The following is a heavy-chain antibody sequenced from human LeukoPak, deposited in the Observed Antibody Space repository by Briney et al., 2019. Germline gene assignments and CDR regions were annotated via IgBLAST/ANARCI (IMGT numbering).Heavy chain of an antibody. CDR1: GSSLSTSGVG. CDR3: AHQGHNYDILTGSRMYYFDY. J-gene: IGHJ4*02. V-gene: IGHV2-5*02. D-gene: IGHD3-9*01. Sequence: SGPTLVNPTQTLTLTCTFSGSSLSTSGVGVGWIRQPPGKALEWLALIYWDDDKRYSPSLKSRLTITKDTSKNQVVLTMTNMDPVDTATYYCAHQGHNYDILTGSRMYYFDYWGQGTLVTVSS. CDR2: IYWDDDK.